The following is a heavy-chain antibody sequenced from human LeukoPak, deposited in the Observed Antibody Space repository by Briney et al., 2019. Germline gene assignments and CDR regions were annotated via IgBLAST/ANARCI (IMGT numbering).Heavy chain of an antibody. Sequence: GGSLRLSCAASGFTFSSYAMSWVRQAPGKGLEWASAISGSGGSTYYADSVKGRFTISRDNSKNTLYLQMNSLRAEDTAVYYCAKDRTYYYGSGSYSGFDYWGQGTLVTVSS. CDR3: AKDRTYYYGSGSYSGFDY. D-gene: IGHD3-10*01. CDR2: ISGSGGST. CDR1: GFTFSSYA. V-gene: IGHV3-23*01. J-gene: IGHJ4*02.